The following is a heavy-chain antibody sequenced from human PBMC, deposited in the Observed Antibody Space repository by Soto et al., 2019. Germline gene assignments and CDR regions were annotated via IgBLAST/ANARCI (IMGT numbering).Heavy chain of an antibody. D-gene: IGHD4-17*01. CDR3: AKSAPMDAGDKYYYDF. J-gene: IGHJ4*02. CDR1: GGTFSTFG. CDR2: IIPFFGTA. V-gene: IGHV1-69*13. Sequence: SVKVSCKASGGTFSTFGISWVRQAPGQGLEWMGGIIPFFGTARYSQKFEDRITITADESTNTVYMDLRSLTSEDTAIYYCAKSAPMDAGDKYYYDFWGQGALVTVSS.